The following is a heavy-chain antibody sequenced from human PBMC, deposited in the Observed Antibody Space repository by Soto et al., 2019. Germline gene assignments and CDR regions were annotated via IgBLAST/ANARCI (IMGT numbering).Heavy chain of an antibody. CDR1: GLSFGDDA. V-gene: IGHV3-30-3*01. J-gene: IGHJ6*02. CDR2: ITYDGSTK. D-gene: IGHD3-16*01. Sequence: QVHLVESGGGVVQPGRPLRLSCAASGLSFGDDAMHWVRQAPGKGLEWVAVITYDGSTKNYADSVRGRFTISRDNSKSTLYLRMDAVITAAAAVYYCARDLCTEVEFWGTAGIEVWGRGTT. CDR3: ARDLCTEVEFWGTAGIEV.